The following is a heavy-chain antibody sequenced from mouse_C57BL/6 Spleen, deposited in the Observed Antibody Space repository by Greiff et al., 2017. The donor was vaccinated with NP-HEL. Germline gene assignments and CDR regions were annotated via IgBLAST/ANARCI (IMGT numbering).Heavy chain of an antibody. CDR2: IHPNSGST. Sequence: QVQLQQPGAELVKPGASVKLSCKASGYTFTSYWMHWVKQRPGPGLEWIGMIHPNSGSTNYNEKFKSKATLTVDKSSSTAYMQLSSLTSEDSAVYYGARGDDGNDVVYWYCDVWGTGTTVTVSS. J-gene: IGHJ1*03. V-gene: IGHV1-64*01. CDR3: ARGDDGNDVVYWYCDV. CDR1: GYTFTSYW. D-gene: IGHD2-2*01.